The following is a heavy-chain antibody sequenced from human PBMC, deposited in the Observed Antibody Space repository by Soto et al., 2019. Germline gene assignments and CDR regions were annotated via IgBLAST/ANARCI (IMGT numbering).Heavy chain of an antibody. CDR1: GFTFSSYA. J-gene: IGHJ6*02. CDR3: VRFSGLDV. Sequence: PGGSLRLSCAASGFTFSSYAMSWVRQTPGKGLVWVARIKNGGDDTSYAESVKGRFTISRDNAKNTLYLQMSSLRSEDTAVYYCVRFSGLDVWGQGTTVTVSS. V-gene: IGHV3-74*01. CDR2: IKNGGDDT.